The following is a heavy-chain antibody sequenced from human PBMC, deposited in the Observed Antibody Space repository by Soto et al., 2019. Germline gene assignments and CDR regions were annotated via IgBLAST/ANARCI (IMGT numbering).Heavy chain of an antibody. V-gene: IGHV3-30-3*01. CDR2: ISYDGSSE. D-gene: IGHD3-10*01. Sequence: GGSLRLSCAASGFTIGNYSMHWVRQTPGKGLERVALISYDGSSEFYADSVKGRFTISRDNSKNTLYLQMNSLRPEDTAVYYCARDQGGVRGIIIMCFDYWGQGTLVTVSS. J-gene: IGHJ4*02. CDR1: GFTIGNYS. CDR3: ARDQGGVRGIIIMCFDY.